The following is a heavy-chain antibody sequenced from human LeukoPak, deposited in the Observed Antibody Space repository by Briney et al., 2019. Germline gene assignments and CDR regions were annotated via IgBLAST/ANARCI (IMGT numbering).Heavy chain of an antibody. CDR1: GFSFSSYG. CDR3: ARDKDGTDV. V-gene: IGHV3-33*01. CDR2: ILYDGSNN. Sequence: PGGSLRLSCAASGFSFSSYGMHWVRQAPGKGLEWVAIILYDGSNNYYADSVRGRFSISRDNSKNTLYLQMNSLRGEDTAVYYCARDKDGTDVWGQGTTVTVSS. J-gene: IGHJ6*02.